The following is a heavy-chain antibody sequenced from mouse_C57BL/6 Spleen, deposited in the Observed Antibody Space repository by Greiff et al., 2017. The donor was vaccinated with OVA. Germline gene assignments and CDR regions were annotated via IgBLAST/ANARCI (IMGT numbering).Heavy chain of an antibody. J-gene: IGHJ4*01. Sequence: VQLQQSGPGLVQPSQSLSITCTVSGFSLTSYGVHWVRQSPGKGLEWLGVIWRGGSTDYNAAFMSRLSITKDNSKSQVFFKMNSLQADDTAIYYCANHYYGSSSYAMDYWGQGTSVTVSS. D-gene: IGHD1-1*01. CDR3: ANHYYGSSSYAMDY. V-gene: IGHV2-5*01. CDR2: IWRGGST. CDR1: GFSLTSYG.